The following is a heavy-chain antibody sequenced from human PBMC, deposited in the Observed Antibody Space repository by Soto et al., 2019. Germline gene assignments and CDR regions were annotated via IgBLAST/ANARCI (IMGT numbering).Heavy chain of an antibody. J-gene: IGHJ5*02. V-gene: IGHV3-23*01. CDR1: GFTFTTYA. D-gene: IGHD1-1*01. Sequence: LRLSCVVSGFTFTTYAMSWVRQAPGKGLEWVSTISDGGDSTYYADSVKGRFTISRDNSKSTLYLQMNSLRAEDTAIYYCAKDLSWNPAEYNWFDPWGQGTLVTVSS. CDR3: AKDLSWNPAEYNWFDP. CDR2: ISDGGDST.